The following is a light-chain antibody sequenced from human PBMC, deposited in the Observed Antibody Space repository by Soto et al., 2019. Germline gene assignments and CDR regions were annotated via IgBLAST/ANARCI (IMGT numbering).Light chain of an antibody. Sequence: DLQMTQSPSSVSAYVGDRVTITCRASQGITTYLAWYQQKPGSAPNLLIYGASSLQSGVPSRFSGSGSGTDFTLTISSLQPEDSATYYCQQANSPPLTFGGGTKVEIK. V-gene: IGKV1D-12*01. J-gene: IGKJ4*01. CDR3: QQANSPPLT. CDR1: QGITTY. CDR2: GAS.